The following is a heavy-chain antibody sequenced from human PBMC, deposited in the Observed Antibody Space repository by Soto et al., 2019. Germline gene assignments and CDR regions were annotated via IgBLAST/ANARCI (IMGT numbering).Heavy chain of an antibody. V-gene: IGHV3-30*18. CDR2: ISYDGSNK. CDR1: GFTFSSYG. CDR3: AKDRLYGDSFFDY. J-gene: IGHJ4*02. Sequence: PGGSLRLSCAASGFTFSSYGMHWVRQAPGKGLELVAVISYDGSNKYYADSVKGRFTISRDNSKNTLYLQMNSLRAEDTAVYYCAKDRLYGDSFFDYWGQGTLVTVSS. D-gene: IGHD4-17*01.